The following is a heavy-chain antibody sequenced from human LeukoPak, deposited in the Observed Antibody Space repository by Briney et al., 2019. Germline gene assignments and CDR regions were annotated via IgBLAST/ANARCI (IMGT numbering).Heavy chain of an antibody. CDR3: ARWYCSSTSCYAGAFDM. Sequence: ASVKVSCKASGYTFTNYSISWVRQAPGQGLEWMGWISPYSDYTNYAQKLQGRVTMTTDTSTSTGYMELRSLRSDDTAVYYCARWYCSSTSCYAGAFDMWGQGTMVTVSS. CDR1: GYTFTNYS. D-gene: IGHD2-2*01. J-gene: IGHJ3*02. V-gene: IGHV1-18*04. CDR2: ISPYSDYT.